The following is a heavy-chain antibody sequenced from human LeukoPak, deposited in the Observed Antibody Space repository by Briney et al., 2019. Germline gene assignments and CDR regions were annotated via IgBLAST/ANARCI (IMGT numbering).Heavy chain of an antibody. J-gene: IGHJ3*02. CDR1: GSTFSDYY. V-gene: IGHV3-11*04. CDR3: ARDHPQDAFDI. Sequence: GGSLRLSCAASGSTFSDYYMSWIRQAPGKGLEWVSYISSSGSTIYYADSVKGRFTISRDNAKNSLYLQMNSLRAEDTAVYYCARDHPQDAFDIWGQGTMVTVSS. CDR2: ISSSGSTI.